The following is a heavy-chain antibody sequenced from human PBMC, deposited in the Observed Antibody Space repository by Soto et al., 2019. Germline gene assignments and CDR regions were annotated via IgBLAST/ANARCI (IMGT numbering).Heavy chain of an antibody. J-gene: IGHJ4*01. CDR1: GVTFSSYA. CDR3: ARGGGSYYNAFDY. CDR2: ISYDGSNK. V-gene: IGHV3-30-3*01. D-gene: IGHD1-26*01. Sequence: XGSLTLSCAASGVTFSSYAMHWVRQAPGKGLEWVAVISYDGSNKYYADSVKGRFTISRDNSKNTLYLQMNSLRAEDTAVYYCARGGGSYYNAFDYWGHGTLATVSS.